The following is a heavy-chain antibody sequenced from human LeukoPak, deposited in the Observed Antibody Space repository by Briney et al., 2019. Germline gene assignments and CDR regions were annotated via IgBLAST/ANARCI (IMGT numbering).Heavy chain of an antibody. CDR1: GFTFSSYS. CDR2: IRSSSSTI. CDR3: AREPYYYGMDV. V-gene: IGHV3-48*01. Sequence: TGGSLRLSCAASGFTFSSYSMNWVRQAPGKGPEWVSYIRSSSSTIFYAESVKGRFTISRDNAKNSLYLQMSSLRAEDTAVYYCAREPYYYGMDVWGQGITVTVSS. J-gene: IGHJ6*02.